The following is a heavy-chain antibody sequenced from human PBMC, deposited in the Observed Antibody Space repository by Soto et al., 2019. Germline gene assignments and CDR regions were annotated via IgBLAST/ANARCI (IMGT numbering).Heavy chain of an antibody. D-gene: IGHD3-10*02. J-gene: IGHJ4*02. CDR1: GLSFSGYA. Sequence: SLSRSCAACGLSFSGYALSWVRAAPGKGLEWVSAISGSGGSTYYADSVKGRFTISRDNSKNTLYLQMNSLRAEDTAVYYCAKDLSSRSTPSGYWGQGTLVTVSS. CDR3: AKDLSSRSTPSGY. V-gene: IGHV3-23*01. CDR2: ISGSGGST.